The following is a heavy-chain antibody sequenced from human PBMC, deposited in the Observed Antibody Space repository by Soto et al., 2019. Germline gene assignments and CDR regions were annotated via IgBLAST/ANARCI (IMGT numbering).Heavy chain of an antibody. V-gene: IGHV4-34*01. CDR1: GGSFSNYY. CDR2: INHNGST. J-gene: IGHJ6*02. Sequence: QVQLQQWGAGLLKPSETLSLTCAIYGGSFSNYYWNWIRQPPGKGLEWMGKINHNGSTNYSPSLKSRLNISVDTSKNQFSLKLISVTAADTAVYFCGRGRGYSNAWGSYYSGMDAWGQGTTVTVSS. D-gene: IGHD6-19*01. CDR3: GRGRGYSNAWGSYYSGMDA.